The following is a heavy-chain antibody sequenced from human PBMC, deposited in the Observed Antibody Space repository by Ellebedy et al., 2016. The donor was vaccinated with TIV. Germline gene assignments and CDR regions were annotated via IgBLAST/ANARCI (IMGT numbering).Heavy chain of an antibody. D-gene: IGHD2-21*02. CDR2: IYPGDSDT. J-gene: IGHJ3*02. CDR1: GYSFTSYW. V-gene: IGHV5-51*01. Sequence: GESLKISCKGSGYSFTSYWIGWVRQMPGKGLEWMGIIYPGDSDTRYSPSFQGQVTISADKSISTAYLQWSSLKASDTAMYYCARRVVVVTSHPAAYAFDIWGQGTMVTVSS. CDR3: ARRVVVVTSHPAAYAFDI.